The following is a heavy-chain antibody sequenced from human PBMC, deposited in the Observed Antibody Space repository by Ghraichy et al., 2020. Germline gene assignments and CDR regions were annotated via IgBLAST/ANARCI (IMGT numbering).Heavy chain of an antibody. V-gene: IGHV3-48*04. D-gene: IGHD3-10*01. Sequence: GESLNISCAASGFTFSSYSMNWVRQASGKGLEWVSYISSSSSTIYYADSVKGRFTISRDNAKNSLYLQMNSLRAEDTAVYYCARMWFGELTSDYMDVWGKGTTVTVSS. CDR2: ISSSSSTI. CDR1: GFTFSSYS. J-gene: IGHJ6*03. CDR3: ARMWFGELTSDYMDV.